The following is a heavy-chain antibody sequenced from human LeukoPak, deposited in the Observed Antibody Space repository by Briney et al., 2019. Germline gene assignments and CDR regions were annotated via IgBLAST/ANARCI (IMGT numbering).Heavy chain of an antibody. CDR1: GFTFSSYG. Sequence: PGGSLRLSCAASGFTFSSYGMHWVRQAPGKGLEWVAFIRYDGSNKYYADSVKGRFTISRDNSKNTLYLQMNSLRAEDTAVYYCARDLPSTGVLDYWGQGTLVTVSS. CDR2: IRYDGSNK. CDR3: ARDLPSTGVLDY. D-gene: IGHD7-27*01. V-gene: IGHV3-30*02. J-gene: IGHJ4*02.